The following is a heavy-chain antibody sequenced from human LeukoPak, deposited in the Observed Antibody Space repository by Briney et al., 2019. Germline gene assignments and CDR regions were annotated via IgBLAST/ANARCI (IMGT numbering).Heavy chain of an antibody. Sequence: ASVKVSCKASGYTFTGYYIHWVRQAPGQGLEWMGWINPNSGDTNYAQNFQGRVTMTRDTSISTAYMELSRLRSDDTAVYYCARDDERCSSTSCYARWFDPWGQGTLVTVSS. CDR3: ARDDERCSSTSCYARWFDP. V-gene: IGHV1-2*02. D-gene: IGHD2-2*01. CDR2: INPNSGDT. J-gene: IGHJ5*02. CDR1: GYTFTGYY.